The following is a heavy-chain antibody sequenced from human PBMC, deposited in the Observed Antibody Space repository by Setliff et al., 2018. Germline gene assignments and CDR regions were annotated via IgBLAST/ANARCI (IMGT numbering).Heavy chain of an antibody. CDR1: GYTFTSYD. CDR2: FIPILGAT. J-gene: IGHJ5*01. CDR3: ARELRSPYWHLDS. V-gene: IGHV1-69*13. D-gene: IGHD3-16*01. Sequence: SVKVSCKASGYTFTSYDINWVRQAPGQGLQWLGRFIPILGATNYAQNFQGRVTITADESTSTGYMELRSLRSDDTAVYYCARELRSPYWHLDSWGQGTQVTVSS.